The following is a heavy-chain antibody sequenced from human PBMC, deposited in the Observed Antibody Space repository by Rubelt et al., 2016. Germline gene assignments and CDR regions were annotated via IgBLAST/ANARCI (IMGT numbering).Heavy chain of an antibody. CDR1: GFTLNNYW. CDR3: ARFADYGRREHGMDV. CDR2: IKYDGSAT. D-gene: IGHD4-17*01. V-gene: IGHV3-74*01. Sequence: GFTLNNYWMHWVRQAPGKGLVWVSEIKYDGSATNYADSVKGRFTISRDNSKNTLYLQMNSLRAEDTAEYYCARFADYGRREHGMDVWGQGTTVTASS. J-gene: IGHJ6*02.